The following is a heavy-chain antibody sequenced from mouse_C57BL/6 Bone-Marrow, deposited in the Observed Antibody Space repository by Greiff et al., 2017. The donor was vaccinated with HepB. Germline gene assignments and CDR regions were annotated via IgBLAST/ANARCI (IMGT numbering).Heavy chain of an antibody. D-gene: IGHD1-1*01. V-gene: IGHV1-80*01. CDR2: IYPGDGDT. CDR3: ARCLITTVGYWYFDV. Sequence: QVQLQQSGAELVKPGASVKISCKASGYAFSSYWMNWVKQRPGKGLEWIGQIYPGDGDTNYNGKFKGKATLTADKSSSTAYMQLSSLTSEDSAVYFCARCLITTVGYWYFDVWGTGTTVTVSS. CDR1: GYAFSSYW. J-gene: IGHJ1*03.